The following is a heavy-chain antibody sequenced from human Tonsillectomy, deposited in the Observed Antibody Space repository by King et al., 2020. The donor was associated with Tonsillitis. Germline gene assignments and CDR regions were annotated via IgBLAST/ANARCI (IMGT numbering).Heavy chain of an antibody. CDR1: GGSISSSSYY. J-gene: IGHJ4*02. CDR2: IYYSGGT. CDR3: VRLIHTIFGVDTPIDY. Sequence: QLQESGPGLVKPSETLSLTCTVSGGSISSSSYYWGWIRQPPGKGLEWIGSIYYSGGTYYNPSLKSLVTMSVDTSNKQFSLKLHSVTAAVTAVYYCVRLIHTIFGVDTPIDYWGQGTLVTVSS. D-gene: IGHD3-3*01. V-gene: IGHV4-39*01.